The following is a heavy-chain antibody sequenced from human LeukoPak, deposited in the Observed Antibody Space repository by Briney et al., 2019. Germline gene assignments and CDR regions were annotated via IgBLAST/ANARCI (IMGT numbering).Heavy chain of an antibody. V-gene: IGHV3-30*02. CDR1: GFTFSSYG. Sequence: GGSLRLSCAASGFTFSSYGMHWVRQAPGKGLEWVAFIRYDGSNKYYADSVKGRFTISRDNSKNTLYLQMNSLRAEDTAVYYCARHLVSVAVPDGFDVWGQGTRVTVSS. CDR2: IRYDGSNK. D-gene: IGHD6-19*01. J-gene: IGHJ3*01. CDR3: ARHLVSVAVPDGFDV.